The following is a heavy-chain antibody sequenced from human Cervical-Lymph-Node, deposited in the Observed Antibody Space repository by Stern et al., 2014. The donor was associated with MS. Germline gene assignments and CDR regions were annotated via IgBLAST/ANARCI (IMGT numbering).Heavy chain of an antibody. J-gene: IGHJ4*02. CDR3: VRRTFAGTYGLDS. V-gene: IGHV3-11*01. CDR2: SSPSGSTT. D-gene: IGHD1-26*01. CDR1: GFTLSDYY. Sequence: QVQLVESGGGLVKPGGSLRLSCAASGFTLSDYYMNWIRQAPGKGLEWVSYSSPSGSTTYYADSVKGRFTISRDNAINSLYLQMNSLRGEDTAVYYCVRRTFAGTYGLDSWGQGTLVTVSS.